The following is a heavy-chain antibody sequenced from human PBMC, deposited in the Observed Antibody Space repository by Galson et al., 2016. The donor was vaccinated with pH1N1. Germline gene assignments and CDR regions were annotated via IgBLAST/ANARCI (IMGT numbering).Heavy chain of an antibody. CDR3: ARGGYCSGGSCYDVFDY. CDR2: MNPNNDNT. CDR1: GYTFTDYD. J-gene: IGHJ4*02. Sequence: SVKVSCRASGYTFTDYDINWVRQGTGQGLEWMGWMNPNNDNTGYAQKFQGRVTMTRNTSISTAYMELSSLRSEDTAVYYCARGGYCSGGSCYDVFDYWGQGPLVTVS. D-gene: IGHD2-15*01. V-gene: IGHV1-8*01.